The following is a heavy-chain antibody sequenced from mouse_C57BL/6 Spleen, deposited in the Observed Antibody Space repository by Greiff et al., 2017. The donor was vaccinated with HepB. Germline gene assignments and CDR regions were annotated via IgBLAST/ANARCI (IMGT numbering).Heavy chain of an antibody. Sequence: VQLQQPGAELVRPGSSVKLPCKASGYTFTSYWMDWVKQRPGQGLEWIGNIYPSDSETHYNQKFKDKATLTVDKSSSTAYMQLSSLTSEDSAVYYCARNYYAMDYWGQGTSVTVSS. V-gene: IGHV1-61*01. CDR1: GYTFTSYW. J-gene: IGHJ4*01. CDR3: ARNYYAMDY. CDR2: IYPSDSET.